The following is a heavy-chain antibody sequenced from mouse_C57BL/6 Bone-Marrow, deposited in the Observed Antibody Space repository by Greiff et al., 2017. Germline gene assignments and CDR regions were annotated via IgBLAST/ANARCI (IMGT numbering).Heavy chain of an antibody. CDR2: INPYNGGT. J-gene: IGHJ3*01. CDR3: AREALRVAY. Sequence: EVQLQESGPVLVKPGASVKMSCKASGYTFTDYYMNWVKQSHGKSLEWIGVINPYNGGTSYNQKFKGKATLTVDKSSSTAYMELNSLTSEDSAVYYCAREALRVAYWGQGTLVTVSA. CDR1: GYTFTDYY. V-gene: IGHV1-19*01. D-gene: IGHD2-12*01.